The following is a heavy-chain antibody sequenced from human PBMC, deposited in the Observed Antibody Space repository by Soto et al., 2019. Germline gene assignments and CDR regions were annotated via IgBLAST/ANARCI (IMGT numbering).Heavy chain of an antibody. CDR2: ISYDGSNK. CDR1: GFTFSSYA. D-gene: IGHD4-17*01. Sequence: GGSLRLSCSASGFTFSSYAMHLVLQAPGKGLEWVAVISYDGSNKYYADSVKGRFTISRDNSKNTLYLQMNSLRAEDTAVYYCARDDYGDAFDIWGQGTMVTVSS. CDR3: ARDDYGDAFDI. V-gene: IGHV3-30-3*01. J-gene: IGHJ3*02.